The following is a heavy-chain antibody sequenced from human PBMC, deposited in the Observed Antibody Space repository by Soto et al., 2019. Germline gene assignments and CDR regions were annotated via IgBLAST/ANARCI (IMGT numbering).Heavy chain of an antibody. Sequence: QVQLVQSGAEVKKPGSSVKVSCKASGGTFSSYAISWVRQAPGQGLEWMGGIIPIFGTANYAQKFQGRVTITADVSTSTAYMELSSLRSEDTAVYYCARDIYYDSSGYYYYYGMDVWGQGTTVTVSS. CDR3: ARDIYYDSSGYYYYYGMDV. CDR2: IIPIFGTA. D-gene: IGHD3-22*01. V-gene: IGHV1-69*01. CDR1: GGTFSSYA. J-gene: IGHJ6*02.